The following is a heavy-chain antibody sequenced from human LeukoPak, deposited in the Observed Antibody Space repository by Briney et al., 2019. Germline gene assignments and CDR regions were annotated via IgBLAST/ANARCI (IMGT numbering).Heavy chain of an antibody. D-gene: IGHD2-2*01. CDR2: ISAYNGNT. V-gene: IGHV1-18*01. Sequence: VSVKVSCKASGYTFTGNGISWVRQAPGQGLEWMGWISAYNGNTNYAQKLQGRVTMTTDTSTSTAYMELRSLRSDDTAVYYCARACSSTSCYRWFDPWGQGTLVTVSS. J-gene: IGHJ5*02. CDR1: GYTFTGNG. CDR3: ARACSSTSCYRWFDP.